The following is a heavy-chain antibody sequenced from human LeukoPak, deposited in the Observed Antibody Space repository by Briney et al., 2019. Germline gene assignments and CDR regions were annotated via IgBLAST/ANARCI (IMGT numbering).Heavy chain of an antibody. CDR3: AREFRGSYYPVATQNEQFDY. Sequence: SETLSLTCTVSGGSISSGGYYWSWIRQPPGKGLEWIGYIYHSGSTYYNPSLKSRVTISVDRSKNQFSLKLSSVTAADTAVYYCAREFRGSYYPVATQNEQFDYWGQGTLVTVSS. V-gene: IGHV4-30-2*01. CDR2: IYHSGST. J-gene: IGHJ4*02. D-gene: IGHD1-26*01. CDR1: GGSISSGGYY.